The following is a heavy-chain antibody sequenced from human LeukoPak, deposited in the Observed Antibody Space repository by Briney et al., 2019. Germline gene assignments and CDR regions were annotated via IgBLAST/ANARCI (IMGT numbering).Heavy chain of an antibody. Sequence: GGSLRLSCAASAFIFSSYAMSWVRQAPGKGLEWVSAISGSGGSTYYADSVKGRFTISRDNSKNTLYLQMNSLRAEDTAVYYCAKERYSSSWYGDYWGQGTLVTVAS. CDR2: ISGSGGST. J-gene: IGHJ4*02. D-gene: IGHD6-13*01. CDR3: AKERYSSSWYGDY. V-gene: IGHV3-23*01. CDR1: AFIFSSYA.